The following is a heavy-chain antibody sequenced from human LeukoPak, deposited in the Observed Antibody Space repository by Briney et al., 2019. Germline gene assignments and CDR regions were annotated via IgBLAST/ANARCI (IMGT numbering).Heavy chain of an antibody. D-gene: IGHD1-1*01. V-gene: IGHV3-30*02. Sequence: TGGSLRLSCAASGFTFSNFGMYWVRQAPGKGLEWVAFIRYDGNDKYYRDSAKDRFTISRDNSKNTLYLQMNSLTTDDAGVYYCAKDSQLDVGSDYYYYFYMDVWGRGITVTVSS. CDR2: IRYDGNDK. CDR1: GFTFSNFG. CDR3: AKDSQLDVGSDYYYYFYMDV. J-gene: IGHJ6*03.